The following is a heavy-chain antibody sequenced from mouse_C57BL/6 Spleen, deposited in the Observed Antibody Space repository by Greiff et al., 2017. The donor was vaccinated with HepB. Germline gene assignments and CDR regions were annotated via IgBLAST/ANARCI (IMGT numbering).Heavy chain of an antibody. V-gene: IGHV5-6*01. J-gene: IGHJ2*01. CDR1: GFTFSSYG. Sequence: DVQLVESGGDLVKPGGSLKLSCAASGFTFSSYGMSWVRQTPDKRLEWVATISSGGSYTYYPDSVKGRFTISRDNAKNTLYLQMSSLKSEDTAMYYCARQISYYFDYWGQGTTLTVS. CDR3: ARQISYYFDY. CDR2: ISSGGSYT.